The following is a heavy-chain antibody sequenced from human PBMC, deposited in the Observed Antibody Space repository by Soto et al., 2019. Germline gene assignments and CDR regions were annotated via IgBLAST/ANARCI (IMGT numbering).Heavy chain of an antibody. V-gene: IGHV4-61*01. J-gene: IGHJ3*01. CDR3: ARRGPGGRAFDL. D-gene: IGHD3-16*01. CDR1: GDYVSSGSYF. Sequence: PSETLSLTCTVSGDYVSSGSYFWSWIRQPPGKGLEWIGYIYYSGTTNYNPSLKSRVTISLDTSNNQFSLKLSSVTAADTAVHYCARRGPGGRAFDLWGQGTMVTVSS. CDR2: IYYSGTT.